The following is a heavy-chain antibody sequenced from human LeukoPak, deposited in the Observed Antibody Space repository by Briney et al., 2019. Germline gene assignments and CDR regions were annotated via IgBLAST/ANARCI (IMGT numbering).Heavy chain of an antibody. J-gene: IGHJ4*02. CDR2: IGTAGDT. CDR3: ARGVNYYDSSGDNPYFDY. V-gene: IGHV3-13*01. CDR1: GFTFSSYD. Sequence: LPGGSLRLSCAASGFTFSSYDMHWVRQATGKGLEWVSAIGTAGDTYYPGSVKGRFTISRENAKNSLYLQMNGLRAGDTAVYYCARGVNYYDSSGDNPYFDYWGQGTLVTVSS. D-gene: IGHD3-22*01.